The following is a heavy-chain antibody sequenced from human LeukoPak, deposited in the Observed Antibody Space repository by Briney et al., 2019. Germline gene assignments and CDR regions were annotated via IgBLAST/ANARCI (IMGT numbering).Heavy chain of an antibody. D-gene: IGHD5-24*01. CDR3: AALGSDGFNILAFDI. J-gene: IGHJ3*02. Sequence: PSEILSLTCTVSGGSVSSYYWTWIRQPQGKGLEWIGYVYDSGSTNYNPSLKSRATISVDSSKNQFSLKLSSVTAADTAVYYCAALGSDGFNILAFDIRGPGTLGSVSS. CDR1: GGSVSSYY. V-gene: IGHV4-59*02. CDR2: VYDSGST.